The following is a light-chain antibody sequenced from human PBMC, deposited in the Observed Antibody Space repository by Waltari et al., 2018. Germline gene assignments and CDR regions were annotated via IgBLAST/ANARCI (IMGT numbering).Light chain of an antibody. CDR2: NTN. Sequence: QTVVTQEPSFSVSPGGTVTLTCGLSSGSVSSSSYPSGYQQTPGQTPRTLIYNTNTRSSGVPDRFSGSILGNKAALTITGAQADDESDYYCVLYMGRGVWVFGGGTKLTVL. V-gene: IGLV8-61*01. CDR3: VLYMGRGVWV. CDR1: SGSVSSSSY. J-gene: IGLJ3*02.